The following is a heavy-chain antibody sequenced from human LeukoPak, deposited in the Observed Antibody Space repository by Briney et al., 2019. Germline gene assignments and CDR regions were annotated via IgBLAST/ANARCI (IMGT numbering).Heavy chain of an antibody. CDR3: AKATSSWDRRPLTHAFDI. J-gene: IGHJ3*02. Sequence: GGSLRLPCAASGFTFSSYAMSWVRQAPGKGLEWVSAISGSGGSTYYADSVKGRFTISRDNSKNTLYLQMNSLRAEDTAVYYCAKATSSWDRRPLTHAFDIWGQGTMVTVSS. D-gene: IGHD6-13*01. CDR2: ISGSGGST. CDR1: GFTFSSYA. V-gene: IGHV3-23*01.